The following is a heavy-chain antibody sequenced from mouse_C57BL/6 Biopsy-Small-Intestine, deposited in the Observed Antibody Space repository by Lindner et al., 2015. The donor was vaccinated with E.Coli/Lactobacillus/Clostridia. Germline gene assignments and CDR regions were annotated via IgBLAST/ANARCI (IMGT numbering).Heavy chain of an antibody. V-gene: IGHV1-19*01. CDR3: ANGYYDKGLAD. CDR1: GYTFTDYY. Sequence: VQLQESGPVLVKPGASVKMSCKASGYTFTDYYMNWVKQSHGKSLEWIGVINPYNGGTSYNQKFKGKATLTVDKSSSTAYMEFNSLTSEDSAVYYCANGYYDKGLADWGQGTLVTVSA. D-gene: IGHD2-3*01. J-gene: IGHJ3*01. CDR2: INPYNGGT.